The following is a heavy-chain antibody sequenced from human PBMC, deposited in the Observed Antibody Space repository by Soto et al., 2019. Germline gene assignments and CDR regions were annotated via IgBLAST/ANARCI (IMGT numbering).Heavy chain of an antibody. CDR3: GMQYDY. Sequence: PGGSLRLFCAASGFTFSKYAMSWVRQAPGKGLEWVSAINAGGNSTKSADSVKGRFTISRDNSKNTVYLQMNNLRAEDTAIYYCGMQYDYWGQGTLVTVSS. CDR1: GFTFSKYA. J-gene: IGHJ4*02. V-gene: IGHV3-23*01. CDR2: INAGGNST.